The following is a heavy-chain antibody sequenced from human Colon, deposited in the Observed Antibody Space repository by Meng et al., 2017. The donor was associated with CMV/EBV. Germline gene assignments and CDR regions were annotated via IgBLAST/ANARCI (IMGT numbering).Heavy chain of an antibody. CDR2: IYPADSDT. Sequence: GESLKISCTGSGFTFRDHWIAWVRQTPGKGLEWMGIIYPADSDTRYSPSFQGYVTISADKSISTAYLQWSSLKASDTAMYYCTRGGLADFDFWGQGSLVTVSS. CDR1: GFTFRDHW. J-gene: IGHJ4*02. D-gene: IGHD3-16*01. V-gene: IGHV5-51*01. CDR3: TRGGLADFDF.